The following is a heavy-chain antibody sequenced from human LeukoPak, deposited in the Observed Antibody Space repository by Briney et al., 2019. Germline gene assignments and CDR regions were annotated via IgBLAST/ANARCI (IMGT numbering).Heavy chain of an antibody. J-gene: IGHJ6*03. CDR3: AKDEATMVRGVISDYYYYMDV. CDR1: GFTFSSDG. D-gene: IGHD3-10*01. CDR2: IWYVGGNK. V-gene: IGHV3-30*02. Sequence: GGSLRLSSAASGFTFSSDGMHSVRQAPGGGLEWVSFIWYVGGNKYYADSVKGRFTISRDNSKNTLYLQMNSLRAEDTAVYYCAKDEATMVRGVISDYYYYMDVWGKGTTVTVSS.